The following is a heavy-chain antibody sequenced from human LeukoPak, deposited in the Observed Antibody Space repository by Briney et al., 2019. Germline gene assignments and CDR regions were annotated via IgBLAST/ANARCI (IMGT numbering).Heavy chain of an antibody. V-gene: IGHV4-34*01. D-gene: IGHD3-22*01. CDR3: ARDLYYYDSSGYTRRGAFDI. Sequence: SETLSLTCAVYGGSFSGYYWSWIRQPPGKGLEWIGEINHSGSTNYNPSLKSRVTISVDTSKNQFSLKLSSVTAADTAVYYCARDLYYYDSSGYTRRGAFDIWGQGTMVTVSS. J-gene: IGHJ3*02. CDR2: INHSGST. CDR1: GGSFSGYY.